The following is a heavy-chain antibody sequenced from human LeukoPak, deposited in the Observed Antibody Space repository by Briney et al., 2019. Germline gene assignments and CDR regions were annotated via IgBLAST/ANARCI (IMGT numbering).Heavy chain of an antibody. CDR1: GGTFSSYT. J-gene: IGHJ4*02. CDR3: ARVGDYYDSSGYYSDY. Sequence: SVKVSCKASGGTFSSYTISCVRQAPGQGLEWMGRIIPILGIANYAQKFQGRVTITADKSTSTAYMELSSLRSEDTAVYYCARVGDYYDSSGYYSDYWGQGTLVTVSS. V-gene: IGHV1-69*02. CDR2: IIPILGIA. D-gene: IGHD3-22*01.